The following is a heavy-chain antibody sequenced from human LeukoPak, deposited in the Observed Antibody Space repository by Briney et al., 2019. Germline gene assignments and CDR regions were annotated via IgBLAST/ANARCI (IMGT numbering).Heavy chain of an antibody. CDR2: INHSGST. V-gene: IGHV4-34*01. Sequence: SETLSLTCAVYGGSFSGYYWSWIRQPPGKGLEWIGEINHSGSTNYNPSLKSRVTISVDTSKNQFSLKLSSVTVADTAVYYCARGRWSGNSKWHFQHWGQGTLVTVSS. D-gene: IGHD4-23*01. CDR3: ARGRWSGNSKWHFQH. CDR1: GGSFSGYY. J-gene: IGHJ1*01.